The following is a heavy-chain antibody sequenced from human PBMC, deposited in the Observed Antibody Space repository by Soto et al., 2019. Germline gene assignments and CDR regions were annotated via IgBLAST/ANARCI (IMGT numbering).Heavy chain of an antibody. CDR1: GFTSWHYD. D-gene: IGHD2-2*02. CDR3: VREGRSSTSCNTGCAFDI. V-gene: IGHV3-11*01. Sequence: GGSLRLSCAASGFTSWHYDMSWSRQAPGKGLEWVSYISRSGNTMYYGDYVKGRFTISRDNAENSVFLQMISLRAEDTAVYYCVREGRSSTSCNTGCAFDIWGQGTMVTVSS. J-gene: IGHJ3*02. CDR2: ISRSGNTM.